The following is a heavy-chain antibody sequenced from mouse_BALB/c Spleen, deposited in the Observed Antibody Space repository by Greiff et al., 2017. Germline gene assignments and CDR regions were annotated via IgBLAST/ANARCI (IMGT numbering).Heavy chain of an antibody. D-gene: IGHD3-2*01. CDR1: GYTFTSYW. CDR2: IYPGNSDT. V-gene: IGHV1-5*01. J-gene: IGHJ2*01. Sequence: VQLQQSGTVLARPGASVKMSCKASGYTFTSYWMHWVKQRPGQGLEWIGAIYPGNSDTSYNQKFKGKAKLTAVTSTSTAYMELSSLTNEDSAVYYCTGTARATYYFDYWGQGTTLTVSS. CDR3: TGTARATYYFDY.